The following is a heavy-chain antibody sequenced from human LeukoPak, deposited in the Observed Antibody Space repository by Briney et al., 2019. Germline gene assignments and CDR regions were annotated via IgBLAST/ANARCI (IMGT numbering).Heavy chain of an antibody. CDR2: IKQDGSEK. Sequence: GGSLRLSCAASGFTFSSYWMSWVRQAPGKGLEWVANIKQDGSEKYYVDSVKGRFTISRDNAKNSLYLQMNSLRAEDTAVYYCARESQSSSYFTPLDYWGQGTLVTVSS. D-gene: IGHD6-13*01. CDR3: ARESQSSSYFTPLDY. V-gene: IGHV3-7*01. J-gene: IGHJ4*02. CDR1: GFTFSSYW.